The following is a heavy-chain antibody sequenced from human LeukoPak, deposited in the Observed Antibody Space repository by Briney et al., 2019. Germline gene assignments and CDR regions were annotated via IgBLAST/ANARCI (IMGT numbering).Heavy chain of an antibody. CDR2: INPSGGST. Sequence: ASVKVSCKASGYTFTSCYMHWVRQAPGQGLEWMGIINPSGGSTSYAQKFQGRVTMTRDTSTSTVYMELSSLRSEDTAVYYCAREQWLVPPYYYYGMDVWGQGTTVTVSS. J-gene: IGHJ6*02. CDR1: GYTFTSCY. D-gene: IGHD6-19*01. V-gene: IGHV1-46*03. CDR3: AREQWLVPPYYYYGMDV.